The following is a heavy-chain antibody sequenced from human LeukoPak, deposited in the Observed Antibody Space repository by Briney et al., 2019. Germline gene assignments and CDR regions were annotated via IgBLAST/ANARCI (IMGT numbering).Heavy chain of an antibody. CDR2: ISYDGSNK. Sequence: PGGSLRLSCAASGFTFSSYGMHWVRQAPGKGLEWVAVISYDGSNKYYADSVKGRFTISRDNSKNTLYLQMNSLRAEDTAVYYCAKHGVSSGWYLDYWGQGTLVTVSS. D-gene: IGHD6-19*01. CDR3: AKHGVSSGWYLDY. CDR1: GFTFSSYG. V-gene: IGHV3-30*18. J-gene: IGHJ4*02.